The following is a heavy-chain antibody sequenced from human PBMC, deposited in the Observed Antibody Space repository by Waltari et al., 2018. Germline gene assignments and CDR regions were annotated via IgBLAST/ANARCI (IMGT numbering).Heavy chain of an antibody. CDR3: ARDPYYDSSGYYSLGFDY. J-gene: IGHJ4*02. D-gene: IGHD3-22*01. Sequence: QVQLQESGPGLVKPSETLSLTCAVSGYSISSGYFWGWIRQPPGKGLGWIGTIYHSGSTYYNPSLKSRVTISVDTSKNQFSLKLSSVTAADTAVYYCARDPYYDSSGYYSLGFDYWGQGTLVTVSS. CDR2: IYHSGST. V-gene: IGHV4-38-2*02. CDR1: GYSISSGYF.